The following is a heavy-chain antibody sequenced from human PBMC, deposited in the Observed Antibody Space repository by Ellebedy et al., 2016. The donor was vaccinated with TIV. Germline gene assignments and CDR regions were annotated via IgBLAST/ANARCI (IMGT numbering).Heavy chain of an antibody. Sequence: PGGSLRLSCAASGFTFSDYYMSWIRQAPGKGLEWVSYISSSSSYTNYADSVKGRFTISRDNAKNSLYLQMNSLRAEDTAVYYCARVIDSSGYPLGDYWGQGTLVTVSS. J-gene: IGHJ4*02. CDR2: ISSSSSYT. D-gene: IGHD3-22*01. V-gene: IGHV3-11*06. CDR3: ARVIDSSGYPLGDY. CDR1: GFTFSDYY.